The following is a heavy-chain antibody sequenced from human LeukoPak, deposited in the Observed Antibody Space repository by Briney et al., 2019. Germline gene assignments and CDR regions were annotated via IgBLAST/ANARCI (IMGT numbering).Heavy chain of an antibody. J-gene: IGHJ4*02. D-gene: IGHD3-22*01. CDR2: INPNSGGT. Sequence: ASVKVSCKASGYTFTGYYMHWVRQAPGQGLEWMGWINPNSGGTNYAQKFQGRVTMTRDTSISTAYMELSRLRSDDTAVYYCARDRERYYYDSSGYYGYWGQGTLVTVSS. CDR1: GYTFTGYY. V-gene: IGHV1-2*02. CDR3: ARDRERYYYDSSGYYGY.